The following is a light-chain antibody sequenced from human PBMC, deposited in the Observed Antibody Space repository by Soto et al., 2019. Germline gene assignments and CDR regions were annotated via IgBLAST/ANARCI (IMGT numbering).Light chain of an antibody. J-gene: IGLJ3*02. CDR3: AAWDDSLNGWV. CDR2: NND. V-gene: IGLV1-44*01. CDR1: SSNIGSNT. Sequence: QSVLTQAPSASGTPGQRVTISCSGTSSNIGSNTVNWYQPLPGTAPKLLIYNNDQRPSGVPDRFSGSKSGTSASLAIGGLQSEDEADYYCAAWDDSLNGWVFGGGTKLTVL.